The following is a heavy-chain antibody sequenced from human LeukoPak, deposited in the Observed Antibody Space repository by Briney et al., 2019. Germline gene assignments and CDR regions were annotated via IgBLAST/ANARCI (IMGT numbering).Heavy chain of an antibody. CDR1: GFTFSRSA. Sequence: GGSLRLSCAASGFTFSRSAMHWVRQAPGKGLEWVAIISYDGGNKYYADSVRGRFTISRDNSKNTLFLQMNSLRPEDTAVYYCARGPDYDILADYFDYWGQGTLVTVSS. J-gene: IGHJ4*02. CDR3: ARGPDYDILADYFDY. V-gene: IGHV3-30*04. D-gene: IGHD3-9*01. CDR2: ISYDGGNK.